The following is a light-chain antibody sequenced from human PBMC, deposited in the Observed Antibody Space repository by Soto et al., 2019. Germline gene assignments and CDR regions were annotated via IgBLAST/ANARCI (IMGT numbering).Light chain of an antibody. CDR2: DVS. V-gene: IGLV2-11*01. J-gene: IGLJ1*01. CDR3: SSYAGSNNV. Sequence: QSVLTQPRSVSGSPGQSVTISCTGTSSDVGGYNYVSWYQQYSGKAPKVMIYDVSKRPSGVPDRFSGSKSGNTASLTISGLQAEDEADYYCSSYAGSNNVFGTGTKVTVL. CDR1: SSDVGGYNY.